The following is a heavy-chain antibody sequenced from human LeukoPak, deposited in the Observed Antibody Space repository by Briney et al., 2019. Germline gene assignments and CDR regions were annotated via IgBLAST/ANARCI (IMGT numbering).Heavy chain of an antibody. Sequence: TGGSLRLSCAASGFTFSSYAMSWVRQAPGKGLEWVSGVSGSGGSTYYADSVKGRFTISRDNSKNTLFLQMSSLRAEDTAVYYCARSTAGLDYWGQGTLVTVSS. V-gene: IGHV3-23*01. J-gene: IGHJ4*02. CDR3: ARSTAGLDY. CDR2: VSGSGGST. CDR1: GFTFSSYA. D-gene: IGHD1-1*01.